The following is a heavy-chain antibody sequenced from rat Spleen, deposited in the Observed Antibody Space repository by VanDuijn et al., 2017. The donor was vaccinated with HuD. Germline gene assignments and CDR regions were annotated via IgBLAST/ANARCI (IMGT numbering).Heavy chain of an antibody. CDR3: ATEAAGIEN. D-gene: IGHD1-11*01. Sequence: EVKLVESGGGLVQPGRSLKLSCAASGFNFNDYCMDWVRQAPGKGPEWIGEINKDSSTINYTPSLKDKFTISRDNAQNTLYLQMIRLESEDTAMYYCATEAAGIENWGQGVMVTVSS. V-gene: IGHV4-2*01. CDR2: INKDSSTI. CDR1: GFNFNDYC. J-gene: IGHJ2*01.